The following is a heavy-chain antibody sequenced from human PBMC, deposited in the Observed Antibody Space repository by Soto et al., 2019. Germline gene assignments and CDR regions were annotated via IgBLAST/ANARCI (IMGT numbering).Heavy chain of an antibody. CDR2: IYYSGST. V-gene: IGHV4-31*03. D-gene: IGHD5-12*01. Sequence: QVQLQESGPGLVKPSQTLSLTCTVSGGSISSGGYYWSWIRQHPGKGLEWIGYIYYSGSTYYNPSLRCRVPISVDTSKNQFSQKLSSVPAADTAVYYCASRDIVATWVDYWGQGTLVTVSS. CDR3: ASRDIVATWVDY. CDR1: GGSISSGGYY. J-gene: IGHJ4*02.